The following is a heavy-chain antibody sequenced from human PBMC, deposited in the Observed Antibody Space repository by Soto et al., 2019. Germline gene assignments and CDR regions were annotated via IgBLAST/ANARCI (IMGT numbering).Heavy chain of an antibody. D-gene: IGHD1-7*01. Sequence: GGSLRLSCAASGFTFSSYAMHWVRQAPGKGLEWVAVISYDGSNKYYADSVKGRFTISRDNSKNTLYLQMNSLRAEDTAVYYCARAGITGTRGYYYYYGMDVWGQGTTVTVSS. CDR3: ARAGITGTRGYYYYYGMDV. CDR2: ISYDGSNK. J-gene: IGHJ6*02. V-gene: IGHV3-30-3*01. CDR1: GFTFSSYA.